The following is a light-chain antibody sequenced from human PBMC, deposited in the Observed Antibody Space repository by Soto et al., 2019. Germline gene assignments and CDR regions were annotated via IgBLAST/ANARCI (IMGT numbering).Light chain of an antibody. CDR3: SSYTSSSTLV. J-gene: IGLJ1*01. Sequence: QSALTQPASVSGSPGQSITISCTGTSSDVGAYNSVAWYQHNPGKAPKLMIYDVSNRHSGVSSRFSGSKSANTASLSISGLQADDEADYYCSSYTSSSTLVFGTGTKLTVL. CDR1: SSDVGAYNS. V-gene: IGLV2-14*01. CDR2: DVS.